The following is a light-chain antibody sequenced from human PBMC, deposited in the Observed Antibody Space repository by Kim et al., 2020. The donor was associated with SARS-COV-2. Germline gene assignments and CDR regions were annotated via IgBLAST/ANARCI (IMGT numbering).Light chain of an antibody. V-gene: IGLV3-1*01. CDR1: KLGDKF. CDR3: QAWDTSTAV. CDR2: QDN. Sequence: SVSPGQTANITCSGDKLGDKFACWDQQKAGQSPVLVIYQDNKRPSGIPERFSGSNSGNTATLTISGTQAMDEADYYCQAWDTSTAVFGTGTKVTVL. J-gene: IGLJ1*01.